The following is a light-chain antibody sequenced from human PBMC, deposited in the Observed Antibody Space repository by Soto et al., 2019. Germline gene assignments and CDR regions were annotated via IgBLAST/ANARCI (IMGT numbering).Light chain of an antibody. CDR2: DAS. V-gene: IGKV3-11*01. Sequence: EIVLTQSPATLSLSPGERATLSCRASQSVDVYLAWYQQKPGQAPRLLIYDASNRATGIPARFSGSGSGTDFTLTISNLEPEDFVVYYCQQRTNWPPWTFGQGTKVEIK. CDR3: QQRTNWPPWT. J-gene: IGKJ1*01. CDR1: QSVDVY.